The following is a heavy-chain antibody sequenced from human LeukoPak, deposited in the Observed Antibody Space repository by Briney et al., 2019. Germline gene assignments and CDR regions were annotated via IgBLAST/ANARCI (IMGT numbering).Heavy chain of an antibody. D-gene: IGHD3-10*01. CDR2: IYPDDSDT. V-gene: IGHV5-51*01. Sequence: GESLKISCKGSEYSFTNCWIGWVRQMPGEGLEWMGIIYPDDSDTRYSPSFQGQVTISADKSISTSYLQWSSLEASDTAMYYCARRDGSENWNPLRVWGQGTLVTVSS. CDR3: ARRDGSENWNPLRV. J-gene: IGHJ4*02. CDR1: EYSFTNCW.